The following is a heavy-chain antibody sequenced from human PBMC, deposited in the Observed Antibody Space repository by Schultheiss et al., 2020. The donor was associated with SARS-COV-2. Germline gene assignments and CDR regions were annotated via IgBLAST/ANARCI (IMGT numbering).Heavy chain of an antibody. Sequence: GGSLRLSCTASGFTFGDYAMSWFRQAPGKGLEYVSAISSNGGSTYYANSVKGRFTISRDNSKNTLYLQMNSLRAEDTAVYYCAKDWSGSSGFDYWGQGTLVTVSS. CDR1: GFTFGDYA. V-gene: IGHV3-64*01. CDR3: AKDWSGSSGFDY. J-gene: IGHJ4*02. D-gene: IGHD1-26*01. CDR2: ISSNGGST.